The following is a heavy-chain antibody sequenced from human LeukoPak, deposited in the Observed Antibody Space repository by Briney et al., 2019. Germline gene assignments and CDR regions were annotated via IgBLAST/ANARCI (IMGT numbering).Heavy chain of an antibody. CDR3: AKMRAGSGWFDY. CDR2: ISSSSSYI. V-gene: IGHV3-21*04. D-gene: IGHD6-19*01. CDR1: GFTFSSYS. J-gene: IGHJ4*02. Sequence: GGSLRLSCAASGFTFSSYSMNWVRQAPGKGLEWVSSISSSSSYIYYADSVKGRFTISRDNSKNTLYLQMNSLRAEDTAVYYCAKMRAGSGWFDYWGQGTLVTVSS.